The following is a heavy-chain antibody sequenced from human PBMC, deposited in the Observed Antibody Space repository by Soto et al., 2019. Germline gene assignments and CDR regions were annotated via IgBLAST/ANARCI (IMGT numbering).Heavy chain of an antibody. J-gene: IGHJ4*02. CDR3: ARGMVGAPDY. V-gene: IGHV1-18*01. D-gene: IGHD2-8*01. Sequence: QVQLVQSGAEVKKPGASVKVSCKASGYTFTSYGITWVRQAPGQGLEWMGCISVYNGNTNYAQKLQXXVXMXXDTSTNTAYMELRNLRSDDTAVYYCARGMVGAPDYWGQGTLVTVSS. CDR1: GYTFTSYG. CDR2: ISVYNGNT.